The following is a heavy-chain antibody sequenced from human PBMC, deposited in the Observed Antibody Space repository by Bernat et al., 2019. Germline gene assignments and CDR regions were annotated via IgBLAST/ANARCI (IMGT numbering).Heavy chain of an antibody. CDR2: IGGRGGST. CDR3: AKGLGGNRNFYYYMDV. V-gene: IGHV3-23*01. CDR1: GFTFSNYA. Sequence: EVQLLESGGGLVQPGGSLRLSCAASGFTFSNYAMSWVRQAAGKGLEWVSAIGGRGGSTYYADSVKGRFTISRDNSKNTLFLQMNSLRAEDTAVYYCAKGLGGNRNFYYYMDVWGKGTTVTVSS. D-gene: IGHD3-3*01. J-gene: IGHJ6*03.